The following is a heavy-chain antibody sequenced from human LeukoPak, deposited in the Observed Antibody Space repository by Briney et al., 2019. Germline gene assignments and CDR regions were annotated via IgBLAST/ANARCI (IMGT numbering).Heavy chain of an antibody. Sequence: GGSLRLPCAASGFSFSNAWMRWVRQAPGKGREWVGHIKSKTDGGTTDYAAHVKGRFSISRDDSKNTLYLQMNSLKIEDTAVYYCTTDGYSYGNYYYYYMDVWGKGTTVTVSS. CDR3: TTDGYSYGNYYYYYMDV. V-gene: IGHV3-15*01. CDR2: IKSKTDGGTT. D-gene: IGHD5-18*01. J-gene: IGHJ6*03. CDR1: GFSFSNAW.